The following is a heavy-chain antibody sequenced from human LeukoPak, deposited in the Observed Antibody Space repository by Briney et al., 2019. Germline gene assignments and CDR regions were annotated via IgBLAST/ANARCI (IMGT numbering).Heavy chain of an antibody. CDR3: AKDLAAAGCDY. J-gene: IGHJ4*02. V-gene: IGHV3-30*18. Sequence: GSLRLSCAASGFTFSNYAMHWVRQAPGKGLEWVAVISYDGSNKYYADSVKGRFTISRDNSKNTLYLQMNSLRPEDTAVYYCAKDLAAAGCDYRGQGTLVTVSS. CDR2: ISYDGSNK. D-gene: IGHD6-13*01. CDR1: GFTFSNYA.